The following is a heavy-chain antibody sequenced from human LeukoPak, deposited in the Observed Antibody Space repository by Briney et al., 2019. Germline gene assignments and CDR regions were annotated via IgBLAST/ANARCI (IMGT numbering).Heavy chain of an antibody. J-gene: IGHJ3*01. CDR2: ISWNSGSI. CDR3: ARDGYNSANGIDV. Sequence: GGSLRLSCAASGFTFDDYAMHWVRQAPGKGLEWVSGISWNSGSIGYADSVKGRFTISRDNAKSSLSLQMNSLSAEDTAVYYCARDGYNSANGIDVWGQGTMVTVSS. V-gene: IGHV3-9*01. D-gene: IGHD1-1*01. CDR1: GFTFDDYA.